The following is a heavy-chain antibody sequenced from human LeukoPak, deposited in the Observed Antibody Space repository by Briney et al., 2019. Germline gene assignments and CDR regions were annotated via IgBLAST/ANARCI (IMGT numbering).Heavy chain of an antibody. CDR1: GFTVSSNY. J-gene: IGHJ4*02. V-gene: IGHV3-53*01. CDR3: ARDTGHAGSL. Sequence: GGSLRLSCGASGFTVSSNYMSWVRQAPGKGLEWVSVIYSGGNTYYADSVKGRFTISRDNSKNTLYLQMNSLRAEDTAVYYCARDTGHAGSLWGQGTLVTVSS. CDR2: IYSGGNT. D-gene: IGHD4-11*01.